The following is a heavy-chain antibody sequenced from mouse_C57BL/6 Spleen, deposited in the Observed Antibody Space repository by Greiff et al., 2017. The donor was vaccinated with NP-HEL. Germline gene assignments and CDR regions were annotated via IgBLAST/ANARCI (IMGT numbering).Heavy chain of an antibody. CDR1: GFSLTSYG. CDR2: IWSGGST. V-gene: IGHV2-2*01. CDR3: ARISLYDYDGDY. Sequence: VQLVESGPGLVQPSQSLSITCIVSGFSLTSYGVHWVRQSPGKGLEWLGVIWSGGSTDYNAAFISRLSISKDNSKSQVFFKMNSLQADDTAIYYCARISLYDYDGDYWGQGTTLTVSS. D-gene: IGHD2-4*01. J-gene: IGHJ2*01.